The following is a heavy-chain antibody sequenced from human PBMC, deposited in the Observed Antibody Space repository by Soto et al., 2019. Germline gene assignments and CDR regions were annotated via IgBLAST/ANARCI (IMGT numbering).Heavy chain of an antibody. V-gene: IGHV4-34*01. J-gene: IGHJ4*02. CDR2: INHSGST. CDR1: GGSFSGYY. Sequence: SETLSLTCAVYGGSFSGYYWSWIRQPPGKGLEWIGEINHSGSTNYTPSLKSRVTISVDTSKNQFSLKLSSVTAADTAVYYCAGTMVRGVPSPYFDYWGQGTLVTVSS. D-gene: IGHD3-10*01. CDR3: AGTMVRGVPSPYFDY.